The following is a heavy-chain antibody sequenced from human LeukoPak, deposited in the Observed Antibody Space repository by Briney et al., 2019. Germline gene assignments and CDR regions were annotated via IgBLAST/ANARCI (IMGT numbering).Heavy chain of an antibody. CDR2: IYYSGST. CDR1: GGSISSYY. CDR3: ARTLPGLTGILDAFDI. J-gene: IGHJ3*02. V-gene: IGHV4-59*01. D-gene: IGHD7-27*01. Sequence: SETLSLTCTVSGGSISSYYWSWIRQPPGKGLEWIGYIYYSGSTNYNPSLKSRVTISVDTSKNQFSLKLSSVTAADTAVYYCARTLPGLTGILDAFDIWGQGTMVTVSS.